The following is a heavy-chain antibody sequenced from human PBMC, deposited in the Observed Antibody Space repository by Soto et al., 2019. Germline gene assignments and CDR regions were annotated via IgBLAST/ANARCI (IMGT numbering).Heavy chain of an antibody. V-gene: IGHV4-4*02. CDR3: ARAMATIVPPFDY. CDR2: IYHSGST. Sequence: SETLSLTCAVSGGSISSSNWWSWVRQPPGKGLEWIGEIYHSGSTNYNPSLKSRVTISVDKSKNQFSLKLSSVTAADTAVYYCARAMATIVPPFDYWGQGTLVTVSS. D-gene: IGHD5-12*01. J-gene: IGHJ4*02. CDR1: GGSISSSNW.